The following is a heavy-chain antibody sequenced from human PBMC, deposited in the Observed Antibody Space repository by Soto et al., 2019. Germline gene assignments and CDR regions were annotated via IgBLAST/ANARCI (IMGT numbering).Heavy chain of an antibody. CDR3: ARGGYFDWLKGFDP. J-gene: IGHJ5*02. CDR2: ISSSSSYI. D-gene: IGHD3-9*01. CDR1: GFTFSSYS. Sequence: EVQLVESGGGLVKPGGSLRLSCAASGFTFSSYSMNWVRQAPGRGLEWVSSISSSSSYIYYADSVKGRFTISRDNAKNSLYLQMNSLRAEDTAVYYCARGGYFDWLKGFDPWGQGTLVTVSP. V-gene: IGHV3-21*01.